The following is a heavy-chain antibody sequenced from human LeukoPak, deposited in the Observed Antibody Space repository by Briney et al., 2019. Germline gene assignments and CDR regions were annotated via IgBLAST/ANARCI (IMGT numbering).Heavy chain of an antibody. CDR2: IKEDGSEK. CDR3: ARDSSGYQ. Sequence: GGSLRLSCAASGFTFSTYWMSWVRQAPGKGLEWGANIKEDGSEKYYGGSVKGRFTISRDNAKNSLYLQMNSLRAEDTAVYYCARDSSGYQWGQGTLVTVSS. V-gene: IGHV3-7*01. J-gene: IGHJ4*02. D-gene: IGHD3-22*01. CDR1: GFTFSTYW.